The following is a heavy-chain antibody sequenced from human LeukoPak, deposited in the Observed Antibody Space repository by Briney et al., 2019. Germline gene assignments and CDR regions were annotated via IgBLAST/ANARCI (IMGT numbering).Heavy chain of an antibody. CDR1: GFTFSSYA. J-gene: IGHJ6*02. V-gene: IGHV3-30-3*01. Sequence: GGSLRLSCAASGFTFSSYAMHWVRQAPGKGLEWVAVISYDGSNKCYADSVKGRFTISRDNSKNTLYLQMNSLRAEDTAVYYCARGYCTNGVCQKGPYYYGMDVWGQGTTVTVSS. CDR2: ISYDGSNK. CDR3: ARGYCTNGVCQKGPYYYGMDV. D-gene: IGHD2-8*01.